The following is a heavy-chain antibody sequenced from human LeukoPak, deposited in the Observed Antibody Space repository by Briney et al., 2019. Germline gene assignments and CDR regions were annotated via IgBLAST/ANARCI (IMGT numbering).Heavy chain of an antibody. CDR1: GFTFSSYW. D-gene: IGHD3-22*01. V-gene: IGHV3-74*01. Sequence: PGGSLRLSCAASGFTFSSYWMHSVRHAPGKGLVWVSRINSDGSSTTYADSVKGRFTISRDNAKNTLYLQMNSLRAEDTAVYYCARDAGEYYYDSSGYWFDYWGQGTLVTVSS. CDR3: ARDAGEYYYDSSGYWFDY. CDR2: INSDGSST. J-gene: IGHJ4*02.